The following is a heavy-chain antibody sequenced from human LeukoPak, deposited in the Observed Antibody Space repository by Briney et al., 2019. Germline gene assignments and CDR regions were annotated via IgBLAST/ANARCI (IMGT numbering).Heavy chain of an antibody. V-gene: IGHV4-39*07. CDR1: GVSITSGSYY. CDR3: ARVNGDAHNKSDY. CDR2: IYHSGAT. Sequence: SETLSLTCTVSGVSITSGSYYWSWIRQPPGKGLEWIGTIYHSGATYYNPSLKSRVTISLDTSKNQFSLKLTSVTAADTAVYYCARVNGDAHNKSDYWGQGTLVTVSS. J-gene: IGHJ4*02. D-gene: IGHD5-24*01.